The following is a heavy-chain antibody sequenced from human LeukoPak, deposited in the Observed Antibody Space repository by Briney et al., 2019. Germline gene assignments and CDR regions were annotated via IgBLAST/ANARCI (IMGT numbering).Heavy chain of an antibody. D-gene: IGHD2-15*01. V-gene: IGHV5-51*01. Sequence: GESLKISCKGSGYSFTSYWIGWVRQTPGKGLEWMGIIYPGDSDTRYSPSFQGQVTISADKSISTAYLQWSSLKASDTAMYYCARYCSGGSCYPNYYYGMDVWGQGTTVTVSS. CDR3: ARYCSGGSCYPNYYYGMDV. CDR2: IYPGDSDT. J-gene: IGHJ6*02. CDR1: GYSFTSYW.